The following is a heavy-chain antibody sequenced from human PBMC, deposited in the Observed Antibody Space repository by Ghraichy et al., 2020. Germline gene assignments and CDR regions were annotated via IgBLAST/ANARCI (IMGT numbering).Heavy chain of an antibody. D-gene: IGHD2-2*01. CDR2: IKPDGSEK. CDR3: ASLRCSISACYFSSWHCFDY. J-gene: IGHJ4*02. V-gene: IGHV3-7*01. CDR1: GFAFSGSW. Sequence: GGSLRLSCVASGFAFSGSWMTWVRQAPGKGLEWVANIKPDGSEKFLVDSVKGRFIISRDNAESSMYLQLNNVRVEDTAVYYCASLRCSISACYFSSWHCFDYWGQGTRVTVSS.